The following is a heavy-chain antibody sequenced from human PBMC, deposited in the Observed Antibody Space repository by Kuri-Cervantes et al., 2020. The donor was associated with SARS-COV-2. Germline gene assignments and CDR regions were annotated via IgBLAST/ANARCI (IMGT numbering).Heavy chain of an antibody. Sequence: GESLKISCAASGFTFDDYAMHWVRQAPGKGLEWVSLISWDGGSTYYADSVKGRFTISRDNSKNSLYLQMNSLRAEDTAVYYCARICSSTSCLGNYFDYWGQGTLVTVSS. CDR1: GFTFDDYA. J-gene: IGHJ4*02. V-gene: IGHV3-43D*03. D-gene: IGHD2-2*01. CDR3: ARICSSTSCLGNYFDY. CDR2: ISWDGGST.